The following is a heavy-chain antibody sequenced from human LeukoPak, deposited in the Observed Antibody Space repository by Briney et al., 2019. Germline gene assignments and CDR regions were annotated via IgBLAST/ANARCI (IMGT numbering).Heavy chain of an antibody. J-gene: IGHJ5*02. CDR1: GDSVSSNSVS. CDR3: ARRLTQYDCFDP. D-gene: IGHD2-2*01. V-gene: IGHV6-1*01. CDR2: TYYRSTWYN. Sequence: SQTLSLTCAISGDSVSSNSVSWNWIRQSPSRGLEWLGRTYYRSTWYNDYAASVRGRITVNPDTSKNQFSLHLNSVTPEDTAVYYCARRLTQYDCFDPWGQGILVTVSS.